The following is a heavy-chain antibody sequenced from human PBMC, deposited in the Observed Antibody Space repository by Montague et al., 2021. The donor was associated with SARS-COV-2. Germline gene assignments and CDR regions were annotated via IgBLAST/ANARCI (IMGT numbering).Heavy chain of an antibody. CDR3: ARDYGDYSYYYGLDV. Sequence: TLSLTCTVSGGSIRRGSYYWSWIRQPAGKGLEWIGRIYSSGCTNYNPSLKSRVTMSVDTSKNQFSLKVSSVTAADTAVYYCARDYGDYSYYYGLDVWGQGTTVTVSS. CDR2: IYSSGCT. D-gene: IGHD4-17*01. J-gene: IGHJ6*02. V-gene: IGHV4-61*02. CDR1: GGSIRRGSYY.